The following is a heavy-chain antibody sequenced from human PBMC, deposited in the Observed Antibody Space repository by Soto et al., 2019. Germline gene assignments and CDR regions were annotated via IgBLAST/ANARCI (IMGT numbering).Heavy chain of an antibody. V-gene: IGHV3-30*04. Sequence: LRLSCAASGFTFDSYAVHWVRQAPGKGLEWVAIVSYDESHKYYADSVKGRFTISRDNSKNTLYLQMSSLRAEDTAVYYCARPLTTGTNTNFAYWGQGTLVTVSS. D-gene: IGHD4-17*01. CDR3: ARPLTTGTNTNFAY. CDR2: VSYDESHK. J-gene: IGHJ4*02. CDR1: GFTFDSYA.